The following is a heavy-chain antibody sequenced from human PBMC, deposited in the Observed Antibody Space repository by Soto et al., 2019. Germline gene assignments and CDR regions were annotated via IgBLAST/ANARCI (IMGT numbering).Heavy chain of an antibody. CDR3: ARAAPYYYDSSGPIDY. J-gene: IGHJ4*02. CDR2: INHSGST. D-gene: IGHD3-22*01. CDR1: GGSFSGYY. Sequence: PSETLSLTCAVYGGSFSGYYWSWIRQPPGKGLEWIGEINHSGSTNYNPSLKSRATISVDTSKNQFSLKLSSVTAADTAVYYCARAAPYYYDSSGPIDYWGQGTLVTVSS. V-gene: IGHV4-34*01.